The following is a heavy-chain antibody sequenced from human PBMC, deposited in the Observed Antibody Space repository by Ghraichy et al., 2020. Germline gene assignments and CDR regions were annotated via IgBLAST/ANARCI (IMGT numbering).Heavy chain of an antibody. CDR1: GFTFSSYW. CDR3: ARDGSAYDIDY. V-gene: IGHV3-7*03. Sequence: GGSLRLSCAASGFTFSSYWMSWVRQAPGKGLEWAANIKQDGSEKYYVDSVKGRFTISRDNAKNSLYLQMNSLRAEDTAVYYCARDGSAYDIDYWGRGTLVTVSS. D-gene: IGHD3-9*01. J-gene: IGHJ4*02. CDR2: IKQDGSEK.